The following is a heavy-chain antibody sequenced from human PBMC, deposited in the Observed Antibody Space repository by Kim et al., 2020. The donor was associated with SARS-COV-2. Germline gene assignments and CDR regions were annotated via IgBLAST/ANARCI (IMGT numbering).Heavy chain of an antibody. Sequence: GGSLRLSCAASGFTFSSYAMHWVRQAPGKGLEWVAVISYDGSNKYYADSVKGRFTISRDNSKNTLYLQMNSLRAEDTAVYYCARDRGSGSYDFWSGYYRVGGYYYGMDVWGQGTTVTVSS. CDR1: GFTFSSYA. J-gene: IGHJ6*02. D-gene: IGHD3-3*01. V-gene: IGHV3-30-3*01. CDR3: ARDRGSGSYDFWSGYYRVGGYYYGMDV. CDR2: ISYDGSNK.